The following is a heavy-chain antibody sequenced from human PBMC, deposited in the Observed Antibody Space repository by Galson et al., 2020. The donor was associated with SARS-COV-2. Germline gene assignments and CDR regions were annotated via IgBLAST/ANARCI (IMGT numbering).Heavy chain of an antibody. CDR1: GFSFSTYN. Sequence: GGSLRLSCEASGFSFSTYNMNWVRQAPGKGLEWVSSISSRSTYIFYADSVKGRFTISRDNANKSLFLQMNSLRAEDTAIYYCARDGQVPVPGGGYNYYYDAMDVWGQGTTVTGSS. V-gene: IGHV3-21*01. D-gene: IGHD2-2*01. J-gene: IGHJ6*02. CDR3: ARDGQVPVPGGGYNYYYDAMDV. CDR2: ISSRSTYI.